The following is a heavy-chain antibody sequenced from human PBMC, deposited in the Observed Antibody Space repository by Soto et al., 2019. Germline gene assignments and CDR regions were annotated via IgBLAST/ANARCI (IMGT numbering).Heavy chain of an antibody. D-gene: IGHD1-26*01. J-gene: IGHJ4*02. Sequence: VASGGGLVKPGGSLRLSCAASGFTFSDYYLSWLRQAPGKGLEWVSYVSSTGRTKYYADSVKGRFTISRDNAKTSLYLQMNSLRAEDTAVYYCARHPGKYFDYWGQGTLVTVSS. CDR2: VSSTGRTK. CDR3: ARHPGKYFDY. V-gene: IGHV3-11*01. CDR1: GFTFSDYY.